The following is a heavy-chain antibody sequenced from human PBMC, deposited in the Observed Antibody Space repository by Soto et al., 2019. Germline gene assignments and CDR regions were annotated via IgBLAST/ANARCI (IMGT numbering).Heavy chain of an antibody. CDR3: ARRTSHYYYYMDV. Sequence: ASVKVSCKASGYTFTSYDINWVRQATGQGLEWMGWMNPNSGNTGYAQKFQGQVTISADKSISTAYLQWSSLKASDTAMYYCARRTSHYYYYMDVWGKGTTVTVSS. CDR2: MNPNSGNT. V-gene: IGHV1-8*01. CDR1: GYTFTSYD. J-gene: IGHJ6*03.